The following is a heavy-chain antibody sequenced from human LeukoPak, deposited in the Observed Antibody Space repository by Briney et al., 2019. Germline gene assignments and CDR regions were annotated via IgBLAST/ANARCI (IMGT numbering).Heavy chain of an antibody. J-gene: IGHJ6*03. D-gene: IGHD3-10*01. CDR2: IKSKTDGGTT. Sequence: GGSLRLSCAASGFTFSSYSMNWVRQAPGKGLEWVGRIKSKTDGGTTDYAAPVKGRFTISRDDSKNTLYLQMNSLRAEDTAVYYCARVEIGYYGSGAPSYYYYYYMDVWGKGTTVTVSS. CDR1: GFTFSSYS. V-gene: IGHV3-15*01. CDR3: ARVEIGYYGSGAPSYYYYYYMDV.